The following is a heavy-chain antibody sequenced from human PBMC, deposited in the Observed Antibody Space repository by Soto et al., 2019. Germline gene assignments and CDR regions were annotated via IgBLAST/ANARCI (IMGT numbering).Heavy chain of an antibody. CDR2: IIPIFGTA. V-gene: IGHV1-69*13. CDR3: ARAPTHYTYYDILTGSHSISGGYFDY. D-gene: IGHD3-9*01. J-gene: IGHJ4*02. Sequence: SVKVSCKASGGTFSSYAISWVRQAPGQGLEWMGGIIPIFGTANYAQKFQGRVTITADESTSTAYMELSSLRSEDTAVYYCARAPTHYTYYDILTGSHSISGGYFDYRGQGTLVTV. CDR1: GGTFSSYA.